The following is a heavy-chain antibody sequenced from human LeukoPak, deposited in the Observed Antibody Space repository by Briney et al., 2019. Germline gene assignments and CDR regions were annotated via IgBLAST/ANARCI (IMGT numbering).Heavy chain of an antibody. CDR2: IYTSGST. D-gene: IGHD3-22*01. Sequence: SETLSLTCSVSGGSIFSYYWTWIRQPAGKGLEWIGRIYTSGSTNYNPSLASRVTISLDTSQNQFSLKLTSLTAADTAVYYCAREARDHNDGSGYSNDYWGQGTLVTVSS. J-gene: IGHJ4*02. V-gene: IGHV4-4*07. CDR3: AREARDHNDGSGYSNDY. CDR1: GGSIFSYY.